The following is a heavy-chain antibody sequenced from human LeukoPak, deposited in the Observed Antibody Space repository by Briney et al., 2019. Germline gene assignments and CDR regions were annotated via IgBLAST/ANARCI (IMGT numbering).Heavy chain of an antibody. CDR1: GGSISSSS. CDR2: ISSGSSYI. Sequence: PSETLSLTCTVSGGSISSSSYYWGWIRQPPGKGLEWVSSISSGSSYIYYVDSVKGRFTISRDNAKNSLYLQMNSLRAEDTAVYYCARGVVSIAARPPYFDYWGQGTLVTVSS. V-gene: IGHV3-21*01. J-gene: IGHJ4*02. D-gene: IGHD6-6*01. CDR3: ARGVVSIAARPPYFDY.